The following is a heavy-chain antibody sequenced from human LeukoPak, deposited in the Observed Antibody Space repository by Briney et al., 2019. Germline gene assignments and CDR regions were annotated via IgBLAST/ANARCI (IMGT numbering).Heavy chain of an antibody. Sequence: PSGTLSLTCAVSGGSISSSNWWSWVRQPPGKGLEWIGEIYHSGSTNYNPSLKSRVTISVDKSKNQFSLKLSSVTAADTAVYYCARWAVVVPAAREWYRYFDYWGQGTLVTVSS. J-gene: IGHJ4*02. CDR3: ARWAVVVPAAREWYRYFDY. D-gene: IGHD2-2*01. CDR1: GGSISSSNW. CDR2: IYHSGST. V-gene: IGHV4-4*02.